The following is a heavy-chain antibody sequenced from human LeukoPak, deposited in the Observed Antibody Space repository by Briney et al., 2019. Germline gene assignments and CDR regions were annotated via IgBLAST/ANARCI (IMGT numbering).Heavy chain of an antibody. D-gene: IGHD5-18*01. CDR3: ARGDTAMVLGY. J-gene: IGHJ4*02. Sequence: SVKVSCKASGGTFISYAISWVRQAPGQGLEWMGGIIPIFGTANYAQKFQGRVTVTSDESTSTAYMELSSLRSEDTAVYYCARGDTAMVLGYWGQGTLVTVSS. V-gene: IGHV1-69*13. CDR2: IIPIFGTA. CDR1: GGTFISYA.